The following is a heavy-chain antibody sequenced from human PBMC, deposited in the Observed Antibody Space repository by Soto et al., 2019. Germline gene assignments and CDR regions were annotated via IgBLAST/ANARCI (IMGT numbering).Heavy chain of an antibody. Sequence: QVQLVQSGAEVKKPGAAVKVSCKASGYSFATYAIHWVRRAPGQGLEWLGWINPYSGDTEYSDTFQDRVTITRDKPATTAYMELRGLTSADTAVYYCARRYRSAGWLEPWGQGTLVTVSS. CDR2: INPYSGDT. V-gene: IGHV1-3*01. D-gene: IGHD5-18*01. CDR1: GYSFATYA. J-gene: IGHJ5*02. CDR3: ARRYRSAGWLEP.